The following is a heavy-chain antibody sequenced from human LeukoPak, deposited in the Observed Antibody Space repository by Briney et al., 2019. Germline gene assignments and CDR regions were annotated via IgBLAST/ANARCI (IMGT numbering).Heavy chain of an antibody. Sequence: PGGSLRLSCAASGFTFTDFYMTWIRQAPGKGLQWVSYISGPGGTIYYADSVKCRFTISRDNAKSSLHLQMNSLRAEDTAVYYCARALYYVSGRYLNDCWGQGTLVTVSS. CDR2: ISGPGGTI. J-gene: IGHJ4*02. D-gene: IGHD3-10*01. CDR3: ARALYYVSGRYLNDC. V-gene: IGHV3-11*04. CDR1: GFTFTDFY.